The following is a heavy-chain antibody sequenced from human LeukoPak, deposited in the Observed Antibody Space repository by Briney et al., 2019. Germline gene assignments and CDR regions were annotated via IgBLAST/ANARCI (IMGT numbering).Heavy chain of an antibody. J-gene: IGHJ4*02. V-gene: IGHV1-46*01. CDR1: GYTFTSYY. Sequence: GASVKVSCTASGYTFTSYYMHWVRQAPGQGLEWMGIINPSGGSTSYAQKFQGRVTMTRDTSTSTVYMELSSLRSEDTAVYYCARDVEGIAAAGLTFDYWGQGTLVTVSS. D-gene: IGHD6-13*01. CDR2: INPSGGST. CDR3: ARDVEGIAAAGLTFDY.